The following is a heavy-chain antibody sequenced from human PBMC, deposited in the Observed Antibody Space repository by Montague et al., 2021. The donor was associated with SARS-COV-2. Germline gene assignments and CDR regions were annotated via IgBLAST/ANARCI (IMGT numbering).Heavy chain of an antibody. Sequence: SETLSLTCSVSSGSIISSGYYWGWIRQPPGKELEWIGNIYYSGTTXYNPSVQSRGTISVDTSKNHWSLRLSSVTAADTAVYFCARGMIRGVTTPFDYWGQGSQVTVSS. V-gene: IGHV4-39*02. CDR2: IYYSGTT. CDR3: ARGMIRGVTTPFDY. J-gene: IGHJ4*02. D-gene: IGHD3-10*01. CDR1: SGSIISSGYY.